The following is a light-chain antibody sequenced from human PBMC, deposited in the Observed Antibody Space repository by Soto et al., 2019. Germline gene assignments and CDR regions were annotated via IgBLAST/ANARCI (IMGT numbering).Light chain of an antibody. CDR3: HQHGSSFRT. Sequence: EIVLTQSPGTLSLSPGERATLSCRASQSVSSNYLAWYQQKPGQAPRLLIYDASSRATGIPDRFSGSGSGTDFTLTISRLEPEDLAVYYCHQHGSSFRTFGQGTKVEIK. CDR2: DAS. J-gene: IGKJ1*01. CDR1: QSVSSNY. V-gene: IGKV3-20*01.